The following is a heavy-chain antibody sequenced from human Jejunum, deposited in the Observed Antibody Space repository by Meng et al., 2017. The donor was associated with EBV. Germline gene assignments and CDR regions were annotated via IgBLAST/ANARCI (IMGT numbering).Heavy chain of an antibody. J-gene: IGHJ4*02. V-gene: IGHV3-74*01. CDR1: GFTLSDHW. CDR2: INPDGRTI. D-gene: IGHD1-26*01. Sequence: EWRRGESGGGLVQHGGSLRLACSASGFTLSDHWIHWVRQAPGEGLMWVSRINPDGRTINYGDSVKGRFTISRDNAKNTVYLQMNSLRAEDTAVYYCTRAGYYRFDYWGQGALVTVSS. CDR3: TRAGYYRFDY.